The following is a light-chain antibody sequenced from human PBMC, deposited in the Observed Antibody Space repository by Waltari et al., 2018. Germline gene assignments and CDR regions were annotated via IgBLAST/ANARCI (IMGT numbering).Light chain of an antibody. Sequence: QSALTQPRSVSGSPGQSVTISCTGTSSDVGGYNSVSWYQQDPGKAPKLLIFDVSERPSGVSDRFSGSKSGNTASLTISGLQPEDEAVYFCSSYSSTDTLVVFGTGTKVTVL. CDR2: DVS. CDR1: SSDVGGYNS. V-gene: IGLV2-11*01. J-gene: IGLJ1*01. CDR3: SSYSSTDTLVV.